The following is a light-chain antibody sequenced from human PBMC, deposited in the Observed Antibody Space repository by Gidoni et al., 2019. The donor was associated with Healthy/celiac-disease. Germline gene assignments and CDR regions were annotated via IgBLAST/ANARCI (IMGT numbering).Light chain of an antibody. CDR3: QQYYSTPWT. CDR1: QCVLYSSNNNNY. J-gene: IGKJ1*01. CDR2: WAS. Sequence: DIVMTQSPDSLAVSQGERSTSNCKSSQCVLYSSNNNNYLAWYQQKPGQPPKLLIYWASTRESGVPARFSGSGSGTDFTLTISSLQAEDVAVYYCQQYYSTPWTFGQGTKVEIK. V-gene: IGKV4-1*01.